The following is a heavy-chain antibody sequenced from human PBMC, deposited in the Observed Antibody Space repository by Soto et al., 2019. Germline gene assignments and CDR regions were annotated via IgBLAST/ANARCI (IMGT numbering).Heavy chain of an antibody. V-gene: IGHV3-74*01. CDR2: INSDGRST. CDR1: GFTFSSYW. J-gene: IGHJ4*02. CDR3: ASFPVLVDMVRRTGH. Sequence: PGGSLRLSCAASGFTFSSYWMHWVRQAPGKGLVWVSRINSDGRSTSYADSVKGRFTITRDNAKNPLYLQKNSLRAEDTGVYYCASFPVLVDMVRRTGHWGQGTLV. D-gene: IGHD5-12*01.